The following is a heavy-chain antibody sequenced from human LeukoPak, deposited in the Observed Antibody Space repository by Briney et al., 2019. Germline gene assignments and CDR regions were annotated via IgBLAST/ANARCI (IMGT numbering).Heavy chain of an antibody. J-gene: IGHJ6*03. Sequence: ASVKVSCKASGGTFSSYAISWVRQAPGQGLEWMGGIIPIFGTANYAQKFQGRVTITADESTSTAYMELSSLRSEDTAVYYCARQQLAPSYYYYYYMDVWGKGTTVTVSS. CDR1: GGTFSSYA. CDR3: ARQQLAPSYYYYYYMDV. D-gene: IGHD6-13*01. CDR2: IIPIFGTA. V-gene: IGHV1-69*13.